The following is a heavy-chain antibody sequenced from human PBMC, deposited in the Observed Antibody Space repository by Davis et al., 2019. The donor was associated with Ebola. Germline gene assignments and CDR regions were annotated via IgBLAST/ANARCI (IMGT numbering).Heavy chain of an antibody. Sequence: HSQTLSLTCAISGNSVSGKGTAWNWIRQSPSRGLEWLGRTYYTSKWNNDYAESVKSRINIRPDTSKNELALQLNSVTPEDTALYYCARGWLRSSFDCWGQGTLVTVSS. J-gene: IGHJ4*02. CDR1: GNSVSGKGTA. D-gene: IGHD5-12*01. CDR2: TYYTSKWNN. CDR3: ARGWLRSSFDC. V-gene: IGHV6-1*01.